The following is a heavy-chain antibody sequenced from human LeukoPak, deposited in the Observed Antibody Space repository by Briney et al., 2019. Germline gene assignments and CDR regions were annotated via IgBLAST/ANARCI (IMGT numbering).Heavy chain of an antibody. V-gene: IGHV4-39*01. Sequence: SETLSLTCTVSGGPISSSGFYWDWIRQSPGKGLEWIGSISQSGTTYYNPPLKSRVAIFVDTSKSQFSLKLSSVTAADTAVYYCARKKLVARGYFDSWGQGVLVTVSS. CDR1: GGPISSSGFY. CDR2: ISQSGTT. CDR3: ARKKLVARGYFDS. J-gene: IGHJ4*02. D-gene: IGHD6-13*01.